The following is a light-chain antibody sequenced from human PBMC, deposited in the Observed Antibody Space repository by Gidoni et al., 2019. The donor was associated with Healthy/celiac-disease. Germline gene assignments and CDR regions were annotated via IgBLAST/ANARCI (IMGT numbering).Light chain of an antibody. CDR2: LGS. CDR3: MQALQTPLT. J-gene: IGKJ4*01. CDR1: QSLLHSNGYNY. Sequence: DIVMTQSPLSLPVIPGEPASISCRSSQSLLHSNGYNYLDWYLQTPGQSPQLLIYLGSNRASGVPDRFSGSGSGTDFTLKISRVEAEDVGVYYCMQALQTPLTFGGGTKVEIK. V-gene: IGKV2-28*01.